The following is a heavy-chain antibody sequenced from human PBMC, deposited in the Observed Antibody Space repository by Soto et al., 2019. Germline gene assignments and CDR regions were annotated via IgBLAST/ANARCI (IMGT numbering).Heavy chain of an antibody. V-gene: IGHV4-31*03. D-gene: IGHD5-12*01. Sequence: SETLSLTCTVSGGSISSGGYYWSWIRQHPGKGLEWIGYIYYSGSTYYNPSLKSRVTISVDTSKNQFSLKLSSVTAADTAVYYCARDSRKYSGYVYYYGMDVWGQGTTVTVSS. J-gene: IGHJ6*02. CDR2: IYYSGST. CDR1: GGSISSGGYY. CDR3: ARDSRKYSGYVYYYGMDV.